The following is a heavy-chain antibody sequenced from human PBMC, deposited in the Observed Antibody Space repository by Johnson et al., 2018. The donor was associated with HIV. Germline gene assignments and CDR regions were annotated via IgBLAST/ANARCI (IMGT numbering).Heavy chain of an antibody. CDR1: GFTFSSYA. V-gene: IGHV3-30*04. D-gene: IGHD1-26*01. CDR3: ARVRGVVGATHAFDI. Sequence: QVQLVESGGGVVQPGRSLRLSCAASGFTFSSYAMHWVRQAPGKGLEWVAVISYDGSNKYYADSVKGRFTISRDNSKNTLYLQMNSLRAEDTAVYYCARVRGVVGATHAFDIWGQGTMVTVSS. CDR2: ISYDGSNK. J-gene: IGHJ3*02.